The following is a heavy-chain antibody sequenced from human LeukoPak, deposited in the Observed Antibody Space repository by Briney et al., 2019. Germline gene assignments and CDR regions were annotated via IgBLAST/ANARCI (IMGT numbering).Heavy chain of an antibody. CDR2: INSDARST. D-gene: IGHD5-24*01. V-gene: IGHV3-74*01. Sequence: GGSLRLSCAASGFTFSGYWMHWVRQAPGKGLVWVSRINSDARSTSYADSVKGRFTISRDNAKNSLYLQMSSLRAEDTAVYYCARGNHNYGDYYGLDVWGQGTTVTVS. CDR1: GFTFSGYW. CDR3: ARGNHNYGDYYGLDV. J-gene: IGHJ6*02.